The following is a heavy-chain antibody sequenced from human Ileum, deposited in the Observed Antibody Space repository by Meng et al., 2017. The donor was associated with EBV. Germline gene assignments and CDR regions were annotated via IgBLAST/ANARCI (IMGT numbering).Heavy chain of an antibody. CDR3: ARDSPLDGYSLLDY. D-gene: IGHD5-24*01. J-gene: IGHJ4*01. V-gene: IGHV7-4-1*02. CDR2: IDPNTGNP. Sequence: QVQLVQSGSELKQRGASVKVSCRPSGYTFTSYAINWVRQAPGQGPDWMGWIDPNTGNPTYDQGFTGRFVFSLDTSVSTAYLQINSLRADDTAVYYCARDSPLDGYSLLDYWGHGPLVTVSS. CDR1: GYTFTSYA.